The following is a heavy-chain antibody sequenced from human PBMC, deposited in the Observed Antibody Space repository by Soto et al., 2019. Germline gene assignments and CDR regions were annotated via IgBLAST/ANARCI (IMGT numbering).Heavy chain of an antibody. J-gene: IGHJ6*02. D-gene: IGHD3-9*01. Sequence: GGSQRLSCAASGFTFSNAWMNWVRQAPGKGLEWVGRIKSKTDGGTTDYAAPVKGRFTISRDDSKNTLYLQMNSLKTEDTAVYYCTTERKDYDILTGYFYYYYGMDVWGQGTTVTVSS. CDR3: TTERKDYDILTGYFYYYYGMDV. CDR2: IKSKTDGGTT. CDR1: GFTFSNAW. V-gene: IGHV3-15*07.